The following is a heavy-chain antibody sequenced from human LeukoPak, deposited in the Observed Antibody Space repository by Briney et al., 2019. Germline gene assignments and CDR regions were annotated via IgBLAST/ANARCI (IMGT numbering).Heavy chain of an antibody. J-gene: IGHJ4*02. CDR1: GGSFSGYY. CDR2: INHSGST. Sequence: SETLSLTCAVYGGSFSGYYWSWIRQPPGKGLEWIGEINHSGSTNYNPSLKSRVTISVDTSKNQFSLKLSSVTAADTAVYYCARGPPPDFDYWGRGTLVTVSS. CDR3: ARGPPPDFDY. V-gene: IGHV4-34*01.